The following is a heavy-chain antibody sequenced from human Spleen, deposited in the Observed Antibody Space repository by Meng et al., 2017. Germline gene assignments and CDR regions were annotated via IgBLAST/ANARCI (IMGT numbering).Heavy chain of an antibody. J-gene: IGHJ5*02. CDR3: VRSSGWVRTGFDP. CDR2: IGHSGTT. CDR1: GGSISTSGYY. Sequence: QPQLQESGPGLVKPAEALSLTCSVSGGSISTSGYYWGWIRQPPGKGLEWIGSIGHSGTTYYTPSLRRRVTVSIDMSKNQFSLAVTSVTAADTAVYYCVRSSGWVRTGFDPWGQGTLVTVSS. D-gene: IGHD6-19*01. V-gene: IGHV4-39*01.